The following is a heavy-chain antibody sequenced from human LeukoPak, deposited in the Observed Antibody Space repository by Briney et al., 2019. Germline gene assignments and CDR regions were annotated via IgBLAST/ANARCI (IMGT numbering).Heavy chain of an antibody. V-gene: IGHV3-7*03. Sequence: GGSPRLSCAASGFALSSHWLTWVRQVPGRGPEWVANVNRDGSETYYLDSVKGRFTISKDNAKNSLYLQMNSLRAEDTALYHCARNNGMDVWGQGTTVIVSS. CDR2: VNRDGSET. CDR3: ARNNGMDV. J-gene: IGHJ6*02. CDR1: GFALSSHW.